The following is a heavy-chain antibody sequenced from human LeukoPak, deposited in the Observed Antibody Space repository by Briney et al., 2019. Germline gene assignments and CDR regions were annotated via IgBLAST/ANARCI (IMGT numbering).Heavy chain of an antibody. V-gene: IGHV1-2*02. D-gene: IGHD3-3*01. CDR2: INPNSGGT. CDR1: GYTFTGYY. CDR3: ARGGNLYDFWSGYYSNWFDP. Sequence: ASEKVSCKASGYTFTGYYMHWVRQAPGQGLEWMGWINPNSGGTNYAQKFQGRVTMTRDTSISTAYMELSRLRSDDTAVYYCARGGNLYDFWSGYYSNWFDPWGQGTLVTVSS. J-gene: IGHJ5*02.